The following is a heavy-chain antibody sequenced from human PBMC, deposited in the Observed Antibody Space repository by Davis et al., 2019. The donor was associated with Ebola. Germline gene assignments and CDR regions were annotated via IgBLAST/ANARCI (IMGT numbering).Heavy chain of an antibody. CDR3: SERGSSV. Sequence: PSETLSLTCTVSGGSISSGDYYWSWIRQPPGKRLEWIGSIYYTGSAYYNSSLASRATISVDTSKNQFSLKLTSVTAADTAMYYCSERGSSVWGQGTLVTVSS. CDR2: IYYTGSA. J-gene: IGHJ4*02. V-gene: IGHV4-61*08. CDR1: GGSISSGDYY. D-gene: IGHD3-10*01.